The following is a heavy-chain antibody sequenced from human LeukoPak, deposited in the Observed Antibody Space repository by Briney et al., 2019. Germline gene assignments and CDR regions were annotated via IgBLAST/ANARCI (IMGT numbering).Heavy chain of an antibody. D-gene: IGHD1-26*01. V-gene: IGHV7-4-1*02. J-gene: IGHJ6*02. CDR3: AREYSGSYYRAPYYYYGMDV. CDR1: GYTFTSYA. Sequence: VASVKVSCKASGYTFTSYAMNWERQAPGQGLEWMGWINTNTGNPTYAQGFTGRFVFSLDTSVSTAYLQISSLKAEDTAVYYCAREYSGSYYRAPYYYYGMDVWGQGTTVTVSS. CDR2: INTNTGNP.